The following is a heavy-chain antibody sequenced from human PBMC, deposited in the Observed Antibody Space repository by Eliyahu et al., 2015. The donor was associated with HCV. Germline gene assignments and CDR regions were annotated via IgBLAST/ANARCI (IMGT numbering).Heavy chain of an antibody. CDR2: LTTNGDNT. Sequence: EVQLLESGGGLVQPGGSLRLSCAASGFTFSHYVLGWVRQAPGKGLEWVXSLTTNGDNTFYAASVKGRFTISRDNSKNTLYLQMTSLRADDTALYYCAKDPWNVAVVGPLGPRFDAWGQGTMVTVSS. D-gene: IGHD2-15*01. CDR3: AKDPWNVAVVGPLGPRFDA. V-gene: IGHV3-23*01. CDR1: GFTFSHYV. J-gene: IGHJ3*01.